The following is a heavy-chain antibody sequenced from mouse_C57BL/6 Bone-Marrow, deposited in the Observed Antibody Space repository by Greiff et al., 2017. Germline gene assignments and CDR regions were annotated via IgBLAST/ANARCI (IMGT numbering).Heavy chain of an antibody. CDR2: SRNKANDYTT. CDR3: ARKATGYFDY. D-gene: IGHD4-1*01. Sequence: EVQLVESGGGLVQSGRSLRLSCATSGFTFSDFYMEWVRQAPGKGLEWIAASRNKANDYTTEYSASVKGRFIVSRDTSQSILYLQMDALRADDTAIYYCARKATGYFDYWGQGTTLTVSS. J-gene: IGHJ2*01. CDR1: GFTFSDFY. V-gene: IGHV7-1*01.